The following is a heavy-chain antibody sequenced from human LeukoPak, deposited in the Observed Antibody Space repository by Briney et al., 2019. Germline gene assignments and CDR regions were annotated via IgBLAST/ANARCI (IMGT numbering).Heavy chain of an antibody. CDR3: VRCYSS. CDR2: IKQDGSET. Sequence: GGSLRLSCTASGFTFSSYWMSWVRQAPGKGLEWVANIKQDGSETYYVDSVKGRFTISRDNAQNSLYLQMNSLRVEDTAVYYCVRCYSSWGQGTLVTVSS. D-gene: IGHD3-22*01. J-gene: IGHJ4*02. V-gene: IGHV3-7*01. CDR1: GFTFSSYW.